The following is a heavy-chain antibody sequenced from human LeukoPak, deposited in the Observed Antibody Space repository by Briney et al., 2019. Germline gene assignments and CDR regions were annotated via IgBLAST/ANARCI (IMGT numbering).Heavy chain of an antibody. Sequence: SETLSLTCTVSGGSISSSSYYWGWIRQPPGKGLEWIGSIYYSGSTYYNPSLKSRVTISVDTSKNQFSLKLSSVTAADTAVYYCARLASDYYDSSGYPQAAFAFEIWGQGTMVTVSS. J-gene: IGHJ3*02. CDR3: ARLASDYYDSSGYPQAAFAFEI. CDR1: GGSISSSSYY. CDR2: IYYSGST. D-gene: IGHD3-22*01. V-gene: IGHV4-39*07.